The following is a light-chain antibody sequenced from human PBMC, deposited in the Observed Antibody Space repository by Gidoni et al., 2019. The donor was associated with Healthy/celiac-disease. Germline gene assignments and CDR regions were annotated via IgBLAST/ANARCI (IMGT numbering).Light chain of an antibody. CDR3: QKYNSAPRT. CDR1: QGISNY. Sequence: DNQMTQSPSSLSASVGDRVTITCRASQGISNYLAWYQQKPGKVPKLLIYAASTLQSGVPSRFSGSGSGTDFTLTISRLQPEYVATYYCQKYNSAPRTFGQGTKVEIK. J-gene: IGKJ1*01. V-gene: IGKV1-27*01. CDR2: AAS.